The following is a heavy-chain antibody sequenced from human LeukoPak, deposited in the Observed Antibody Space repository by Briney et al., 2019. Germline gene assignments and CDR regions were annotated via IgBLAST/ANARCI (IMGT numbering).Heavy chain of an antibody. V-gene: IGHV3-23*01. D-gene: IGHD4-17*01. Sequence: TGGSLRLSCAASGFTFSSYAMSWVRQAPGKGLEWVSAISGSGGSTYYADSVKGRFTISRDNSKNTLFLQMNSLRAEDTAVYYCAKGYTVTTTLVVYWGQGTLVTVSS. CDR3: AKGYTVTTTLVVY. J-gene: IGHJ4*02. CDR1: GFTFSSYA. CDR2: ISGSGGST.